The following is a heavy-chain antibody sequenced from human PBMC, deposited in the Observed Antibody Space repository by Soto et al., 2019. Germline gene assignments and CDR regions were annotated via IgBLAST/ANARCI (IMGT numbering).Heavy chain of an antibody. J-gene: IGHJ4*02. D-gene: IGHD3-3*01. V-gene: IGHV3-64D*06. CDR1: GFIFSTFG. Sequence: PGGSLRLFCSASGFIFSTFGMFWVRQAPGQGLEYVSAIFYSGSGSYYADPVRGRFTVSRDNSKNMFYLQMSSLRVEDTALCFCVRGPSRGSSLFGPLDYWGQGTPVPVAS. CDR3: VRGPSRGSSLFGPLDY. CDR2: IFYSGSGS.